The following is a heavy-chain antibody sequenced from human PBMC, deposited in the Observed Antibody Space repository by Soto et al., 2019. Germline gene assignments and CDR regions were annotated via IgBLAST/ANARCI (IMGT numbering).Heavy chain of an antibody. Sequence: PSETLSLTCTVSVGSIYTYSWTWLRQPAGKGLEWIGHIYSSGSANYNPSLKSRVSMSVDTSKNQFSLKLNSVTAADTAVYYCATIVGANDYWGQGALVTAPQ. CDR3: ATIVGANDY. V-gene: IGHV4-4*07. D-gene: IGHD1-26*01. J-gene: IGHJ4*02. CDR1: VGSIYTYS. CDR2: IYSSGSA.